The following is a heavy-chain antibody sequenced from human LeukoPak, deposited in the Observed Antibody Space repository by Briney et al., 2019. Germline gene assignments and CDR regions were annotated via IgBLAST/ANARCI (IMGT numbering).Heavy chain of an antibody. CDR3: ARGPFLLRIVVVVAATDLDY. J-gene: IGHJ4*02. Sequence: GGSLRLSCAASGFTFSSYWMHWVRHAPGKGLVWVSRINRDGSSTSYTDSVKDRLTIPRDNAKNTLYRQVNSQRAEDTAVSDCARGPFLLRIVVVVAATDLDYWGQGTLVTVST. V-gene: IGHV3-74*01. D-gene: IGHD2-15*01. CDR2: INRDGSST. CDR1: GFTFSSYW.